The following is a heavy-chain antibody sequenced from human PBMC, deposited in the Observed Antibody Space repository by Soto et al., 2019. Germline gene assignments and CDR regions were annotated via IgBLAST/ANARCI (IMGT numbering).Heavy chain of an antibody. Sequence: GGSLRLSCAASGFTFRSFTMNWVRQAPGKGLEWVSTISSNSAYMYYTDALRGRFTISRDNAKNSLHLQTNSLRAEDTAVYYCTRDASRDSSARGWFDPWGPGTLVTVSS. CDR1: GFTFRSFT. J-gene: IGHJ5*02. D-gene: IGHD6-13*01. CDR3: TRDASRDSSARGWFDP. V-gene: IGHV3-21*01. CDR2: ISSNSAYM.